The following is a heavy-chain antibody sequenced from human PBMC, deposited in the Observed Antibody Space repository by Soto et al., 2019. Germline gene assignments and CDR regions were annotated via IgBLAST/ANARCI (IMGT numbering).Heavy chain of an antibody. Sequence: PSETLSLTGTVSGGSISSYYWTWIRQPPGKGLERIGYVYNSGITSYNPSLKSRVTMSVDTSKNQFSLKLSFVTAADTAVYYCARHTPAISISDHWGQGTLVTVS. CDR2: VYNSGIT. D-gene: IGHD2-15*01. V-gene: IGHV4-59*08. CDR1: GGSISSYY. J-gene: IGHJ4*02. CDR3: ARHTPAISISDH.